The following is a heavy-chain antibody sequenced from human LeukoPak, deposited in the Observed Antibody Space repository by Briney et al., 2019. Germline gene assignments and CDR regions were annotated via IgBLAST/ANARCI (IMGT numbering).Heavy chain of an antibody. CDR2: INHSGST. V-gene: IGHV4-34*01. D-gene: IGHD2-15*01. CDR3: ARALGYCSGGSCYSDAFFDY. Sequence: TPETLSLTCAVYGGSFSGYYWSWIRQPPGKGLEWIGEINHSGSTNYNPSLKSRVTISVDTSKNQFSLKLSSVTAADTAVYYCARALGYCSGGSCYSDAFFDYWGQGTLVTVSS. CDR1: GGSFSGYY. J-gene: IGHJ4*02.